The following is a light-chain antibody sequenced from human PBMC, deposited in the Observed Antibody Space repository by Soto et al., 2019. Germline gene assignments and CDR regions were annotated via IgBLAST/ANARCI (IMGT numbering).Light chain of an antibody. Sequence: DIQMTQSPSSLSASVADRVIITCRASQSISNHLNWYQQKPGKAPKLLIFAASSLQSGVPARFSGSRSGPDFTLTISSLQPEDFATYYCQQCYSSPPTFGHGTKVDIK. J-gene: IGKJ1*01. CDR1: QSISNH. CDR3: QQCYSSPPT. CDR2: AAS. V-gene: IGKV1-39*01.